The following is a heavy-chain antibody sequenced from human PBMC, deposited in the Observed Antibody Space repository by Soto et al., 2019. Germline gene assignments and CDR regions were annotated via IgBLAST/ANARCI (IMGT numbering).Heavy chain of an antibody. Sequence: GGSLRLSCAASGFTVSSNYMSWVRQAPGKGLEWVSVIYSGGSTYYADSVKGRFTISRDNSKNTLYLQMNSLRAEDTAVYYCARDRDLHSSGWYRWFDPWGQGTLVTVSS. V-gene: IGHV3-66*01. D-gene: IGHD6-19*01. J-gene: IGHJ5*02. CDR2: IYSGGST. CDR1: GFTVSSNY. CDR3: ARDRDLHSSGWYRWFDP.